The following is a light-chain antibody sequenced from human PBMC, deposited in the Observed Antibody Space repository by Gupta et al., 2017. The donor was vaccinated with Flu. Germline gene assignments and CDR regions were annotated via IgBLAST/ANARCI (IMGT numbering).Light chain of an antibody. CDR2: DVT. CDR1: SSDVGDYKN. Sequence: SALTQPASVSGSPGQSMTISCTGTSSDVGDYKNVSWYQQHPGKAPKLMIYDVTYRPSGVSNRFSGSKSGNTASLTISGLQAEDEADYFCSSYTNINTLQVIFGGGTRLTVL. J-gene: IGLJ2*01. CDR3: SSYTNINTLQVI. V-gene: IGLV2-14*03.